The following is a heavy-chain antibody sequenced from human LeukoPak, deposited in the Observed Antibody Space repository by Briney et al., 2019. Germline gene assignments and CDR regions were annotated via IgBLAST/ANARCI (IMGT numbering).Heavy chain of an antibody. D-gene: IGHD6-6*01. V-gene: IGHV4-39*02. CDR3: ARDQYSSSPEEFSY. J-gene: IGHJ4*02. CDR1: GGSISSGNFY. CDR2: IYFSENT. Sequence: SETLSLTCIVSGGSISSGNFYWGWIRQPPGKGLEWIGSIYFSENTYYNPSLKSRVTISVDTSKNHFSLTLNSVTAADTAVYYCARDQYSSSPEEFSYWGQGTLVTVSS.